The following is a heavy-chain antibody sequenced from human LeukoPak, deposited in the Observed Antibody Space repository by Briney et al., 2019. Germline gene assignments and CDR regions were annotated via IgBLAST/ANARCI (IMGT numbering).Heavy chain of an antibody. Sequence: SETLSLTCTVSGGSITSGIYYWGWIRQPAGKGLEWIGRLYTDGSTRYNPALKSRVTISVDKSKNQFSLKLSSVTAADTAVYYCARDYYDSSASINWFDLWGQGTLVAVSS. D-gene: IGHD3-22*01. CDR1: GGSITSGIYY. J-gene: IGHJ5*02. V-gene: IGHV4-61*02. CDR3: ARDYYDSSASINWFDL. CDR2: LYTDGST.